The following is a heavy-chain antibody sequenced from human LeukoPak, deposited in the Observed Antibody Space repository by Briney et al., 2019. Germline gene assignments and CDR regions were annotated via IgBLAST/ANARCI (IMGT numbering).Heavy chain of an antibody. J-gene: IGHJ5*01. CDR3: ARGSGWFVY. CDR1: GGFVDNYY. Sequence: PSETLSLTCTVSGGFVDNYYWSWVRQPPGKGLEWIGYIYYSGSTNYNPSLKSRVTISVDTSKNQFSLKMSSVTAADTAVYYCARGSGWFVYWGQGTLVTVSS. CDR2: IYYSGST. V-gene: IGHV4-59*02. D-gene: IGHD6-25*01.